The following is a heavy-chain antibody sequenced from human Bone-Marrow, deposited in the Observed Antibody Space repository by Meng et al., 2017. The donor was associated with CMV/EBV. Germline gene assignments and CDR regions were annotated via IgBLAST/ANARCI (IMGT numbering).Heavy chain of an antibody. J-gene: IGHJ4*02. V-gene: IGHV1-69*06. CDR1: GGTFSSYA. D-gene: IGHD1-14*01. Sequence: SVKVSCKASGGTFSSYAISWVRQAPGQGLEWMGGIIPIFGTANYAQKFQGRVTITADKSTSTAYMELSSLRSEDTAVYYCARDRGAARTPFDYWGQGTLVTVSS. CDR3: ARDRGAARTPFDY. CDR2: IIPIFGTA.